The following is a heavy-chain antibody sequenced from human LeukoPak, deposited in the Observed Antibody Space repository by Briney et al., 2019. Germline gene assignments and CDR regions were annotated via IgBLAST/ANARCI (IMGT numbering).Heavy chain of an antibody. V-gene: IGHV3-21*04. D-gene: IGHD3-16*01. CDR3: AKGYYDYVWGSYYFDY. CDR1: GFTFSTYS. CDR2: ISSSSSHI. J-gene: IGHJ4*02. Sequence: GGSLRLSCAASGFTFSTYSMNWVRQAPGKGLECVSSISSSSSHIYYADSVKGRFTISRDNSKNTLYLQMNSLRAEDTAVYYCAKGYYDYVWGSYYFDYRGQGTLVTVSS.